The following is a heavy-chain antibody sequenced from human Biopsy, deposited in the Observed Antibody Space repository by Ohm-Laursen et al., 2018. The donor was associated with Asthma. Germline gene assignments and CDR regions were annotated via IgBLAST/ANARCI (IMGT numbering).Heavy chain of an antibody. CDR1: GTHFGSYN. D-gene: IGHD6-13*01. CDR3: SRDTLGYYFDI. CDR2: ITFDGSTQ. J-gene: IGHJ4*02. V-gene: IGHV3-30-3*01. Sequence: SLRLSCAASGTHFGSYNMHWARQAPGKSLEWVAVITFDGSTQHYGDSVKGRFTISRDNTKNMLFLQMNSLRAEDTAVYYCSRDTLGYYFDIWGQGTQVTVSS.